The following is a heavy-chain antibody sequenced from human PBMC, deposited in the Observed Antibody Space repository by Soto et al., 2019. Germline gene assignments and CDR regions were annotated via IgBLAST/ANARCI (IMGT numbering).Heavy chain of an antibody. V-gene: IGHV2-5*01. CDR2: LYWNDDK. CDR3: AQYRTRFLDLLLSDHDAFHI. J-gene: IGHJ3*02. D-gene: IGHD3-3*01. Sequence: SGPTLVNPTQTLTLTCTFSGFSLTTSEVGVGWIRQPPGKALEWLALLYWNDDKVYSPSLKSRLTVTRDTSKNRVVLTMTNMDPVDTATYYCAQYRTRFLDLLLSDHDAFHIWGQGTMVTVSS. CDR1: GFSLTTSEVG.